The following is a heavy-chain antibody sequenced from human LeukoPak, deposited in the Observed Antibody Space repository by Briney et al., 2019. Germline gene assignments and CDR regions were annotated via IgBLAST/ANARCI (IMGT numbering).Heavy chain of an antibody. J-gene: IGHJ5*02. CDR3: ARHDYSNYDDWFDP. D-gene: IGHD4-11*01. CDR1: GFTFSSYE. V-gene: IGHV3-48*03. CDR2: ISSSGSTI. Sequence: PGGSLRLSCAASGFTFSSYEMNWVRQAPGKGLEWVSYISSSGSTIYYADSVKGRFTISRDNAKNSLYLQMNSLRAEDTAVYYCARHDYSNYDDWFDPWGQGTLVTVSS.